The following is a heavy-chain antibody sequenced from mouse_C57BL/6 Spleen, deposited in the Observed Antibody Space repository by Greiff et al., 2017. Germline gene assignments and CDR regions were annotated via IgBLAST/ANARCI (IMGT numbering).Heavy chain of an antibody. CDR3: TRDYSNCLFDY. V-gene: IGHV5-9-1*02. CDR1: GFTFSSYA. CDR2: ISSGGDYI. Sequence: DVMLVESGEGLVKPGGSLKLSCAASGFTFSSYAMSWVRQTPEKRLEWVAYISSGGDYIYYADTVKGRFTISRDNARNTLYLQMSSLKSEDTAMYYCTRDYSNCLFDYWGQGTTLTVSS. D-gene: IGHD2-5*01. J-gene: IGHJ2*01.